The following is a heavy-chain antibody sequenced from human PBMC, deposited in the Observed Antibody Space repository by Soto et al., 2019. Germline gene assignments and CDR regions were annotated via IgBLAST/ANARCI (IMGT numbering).Heavy chain of an antibody. CDR2: IIPIFGTA. J-gene: IGHJ4*02. Sequence: QVQLVQSGAEVRKPGSSVKVSCKASGGTFSRHAISWVRQAPGQGLEWMGGIIPIFGTANHAQKFQGRVTIIADESTSTVYMELSSLRSEATAIYYCARGWGYDSTDYYYAYWGQGTLVIVSS. V-gene: IGHV1-69*01. CDR3: ARGWGYDSTDYYYAY. D-gene: IGHD3-22*01. CDR1: GGTFSRHA.